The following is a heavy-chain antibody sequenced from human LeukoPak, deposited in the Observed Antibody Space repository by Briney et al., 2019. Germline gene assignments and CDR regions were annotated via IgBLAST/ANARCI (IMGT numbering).Heavy chain of an antibody. CDR3: ARGYSSSWDYYGMDV. CDR1: GYTFTSYY. J-gene: IGHJ6*02. Sequence: ASVKVSCKASGYTFTSYYMHWVRQAPGQGLEWMGIINPSGGSTSYAQKFQGRVTMTRDTSTSAVYMGLSSLRSEDTAVYYCARGYSSSWDYYGMDVWGQGTTVTVSS. CDR2: INPSGGST. V-gene: IGHV1-46*01. D-gene: IGHD6-13*01.